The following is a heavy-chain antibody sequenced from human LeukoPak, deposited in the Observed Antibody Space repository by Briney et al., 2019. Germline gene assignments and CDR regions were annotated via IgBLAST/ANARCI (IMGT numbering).Heavy chain of an antibody. Sequence: GGSLRLSCAASGFTVSSNYMSWVRQAPGKGLEWVSVIYSGGSTYYADSVKGRFTISRDNSKNTLYLQMNSLRAEDTAVYYCAREDPLLRYFDYWGQGTLVTASS. CDR1: GFTVSSNY. V-gene: IGHV3-53*01. J-gene: IGHJ4*02. CDR2: IYSGGST. D-gene: IGHD2-21*02. CDR3: AREDPLLRYFDY.